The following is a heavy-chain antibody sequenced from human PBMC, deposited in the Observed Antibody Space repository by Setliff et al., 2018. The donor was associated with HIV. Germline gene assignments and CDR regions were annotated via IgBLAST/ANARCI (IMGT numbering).Heavy chain of an antibody. CDR3: TRDTGYILSGYRPHWYFDL. D-gene: IGHD3-9*01. J-gene: IGHJ2*01. V-gene: IGHV4-39*02. CDR1: GDSINSGGYH. CDR2: IYYTGSA. Sequence: SETLSLTCTVSGDSINSGGYHWTWIRQHPGKGLECIGTIYYTGSASYNPSLKSRVSMSVDTSKNLCSLKLTTVTAADAAVYYCTRDTGYILSGYRPHWYFDLWGRGTLVTVSS.